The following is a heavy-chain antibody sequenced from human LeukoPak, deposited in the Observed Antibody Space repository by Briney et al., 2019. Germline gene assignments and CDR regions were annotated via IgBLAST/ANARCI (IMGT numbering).Heavy chain of an antibody. CDR2: INHSGST. V-gene: IGHV4-34*01. D-gene: IGHD3-22*01. J-gene: IGHJ4*02. CDR1: GGSFSGYY. CDR3: ASSDSSGYYYLH. Sequence: SETLSLTCAVYGGSFSGYYWSWIRQPPGKGLEWIGEINHSGSTNYNSSLKSRVTISVDTSKNQFSLKLSSVTAADTAVYYCASSDSSGYYYLHWGQGTLVTVSS.